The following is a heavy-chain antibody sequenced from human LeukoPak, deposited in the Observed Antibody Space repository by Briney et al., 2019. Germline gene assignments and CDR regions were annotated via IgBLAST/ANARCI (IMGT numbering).Heavy chain of an antibody. J-gene: IGHJ4*02. CDR1: GFTFSGYW. CDR2: ISTDGSSN. Sequence: GGSLRLSCAASGFTFSGYWMHWGRQAPGKGLVWVSRISTDGSSNTYADSVKGRFTISRDNAKNTLYLQMNSLRAEDTAVYYCARGRLTSSWYYFDYWGQGTLVTVSS. D-gene: IGHD6-19*01. V-gene: IGHV3-74*01. CDR3: ARGRLTSSWYYFDY.